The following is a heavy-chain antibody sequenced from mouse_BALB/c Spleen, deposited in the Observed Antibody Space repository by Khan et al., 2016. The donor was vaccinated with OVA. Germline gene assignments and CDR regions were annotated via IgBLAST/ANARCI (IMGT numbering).Heavy chain of an antibody. CDR1: GDSITSGY. Sequence: EVQLQESGPSLVKPSQTLSLTCSVTGDSITSGYWSWIRKFPGNKLEYMGYMIYTGYTDYNPSLKSRIAITRHTSKNQYYLQLNYVTAEDTSTYYCARSTYRYAFAYWGQGTLVTVSA. V-gene: IGHV3-8*02. J-gene: IGHJ3*01. D-gene: IGHD2-14*01. CDR2: MIYTGYT. CDR3: ARSTYRYAFAY.